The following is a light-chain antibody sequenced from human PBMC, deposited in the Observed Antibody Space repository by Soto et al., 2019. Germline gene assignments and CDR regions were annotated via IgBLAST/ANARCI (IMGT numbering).Light chain of an antibody. CDR1: QSVNNF. CDR3: QQYKNWPL. CDR2: EAS. Sequence: EIVLTQSPATLSLSPGERATLSCRASQSVNNFLAWYQQRPGQAPRLLMYEASNRATGVPARFSGSGFGTEFTLTISSLQSEDSAVYYCQQYKNWPLFGQGTRLEIK. J-gene: IGKJ5*01. V-gene: IGKV3-11*01.